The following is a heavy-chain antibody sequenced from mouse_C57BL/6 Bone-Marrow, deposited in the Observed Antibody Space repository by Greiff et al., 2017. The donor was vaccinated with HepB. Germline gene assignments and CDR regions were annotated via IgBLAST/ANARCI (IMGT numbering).Heavy chain of an antibody. CDR2: IDPENGDT. J-gene: IGHJ4*01. Sequence: VQLQQSGAELVRPGASVKLSCTASGFNIKDDYMHWVKQRPEQGREWIGWIDPENGDTEYASKFQGKATITADTSSNTAYLQLSSLTSEDTAVYYCTTTAQDYAMDYWGQGTAVTVSS. CDR3: TTTAQDYAMDY. D-gene: IGHD3-2*02. V-gene: IGHV14-4*01. CDR1: GFNIKDDY.